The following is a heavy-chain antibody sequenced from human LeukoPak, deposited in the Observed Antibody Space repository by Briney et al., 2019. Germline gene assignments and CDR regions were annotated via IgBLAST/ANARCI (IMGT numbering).Heavy chain of an antibody. CDR1: GYTFTSYG. Sequence: ASVKVSCKASGYTFTSYGISWVRQAPGQGLEWMGWISAYNGNTNYAQKLQGRVTMTTDTSTSTAYMELRSLRSDDTAVYYCASVFGELSPHYGMDVSGQGTTVTVSS. D-gene: IGHD3-10*02. J-gene: IGHJ6*02. CDR2: ISAYNGNT. V-gene: IGHV1-18*01. CDR3: ASVFGELSPHYGMDV.